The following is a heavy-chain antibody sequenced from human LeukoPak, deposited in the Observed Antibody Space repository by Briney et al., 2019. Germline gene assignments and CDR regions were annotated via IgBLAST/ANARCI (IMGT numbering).Heavy chain of an antibody. J-gene: IGHJ4*02. Sequence: SETLSLTCTVSGGSISSSSYYWSWIRQPPGKGLEWIGYIYYSGSTNYNPSLKSRVTISVDTSKNQFSLKLSSVTAADTAVYYCVSSRYSSSWFDYWGQGTLVTVSS. V-gene: IGHV4-61*01. CDR3: VSSRYSSSWFDY. D-gene: IGHD6-13*01. CDR1: GGSISSSSYY. CDR2: IYYSGST.